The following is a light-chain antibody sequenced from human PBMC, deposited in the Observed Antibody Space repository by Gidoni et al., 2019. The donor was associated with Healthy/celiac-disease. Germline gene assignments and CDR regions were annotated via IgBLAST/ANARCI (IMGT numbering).Light chain of an antibody. J-gene: IGKJ2*01. CDR2: AAS. CDR3: QQSYSTPT. Sequence: DIQMTQSPSSLSASVGDRVTITCRASQSISSYLNWYQQKPGKAPKLLIYAASSLQSGVPSRFSGSGSGTDFTLTISSLQPEDFATYNCQQSYSTPTFXQXTKLXIK. CDR1: QSISSY. V-gene: IGKV1-39*01.